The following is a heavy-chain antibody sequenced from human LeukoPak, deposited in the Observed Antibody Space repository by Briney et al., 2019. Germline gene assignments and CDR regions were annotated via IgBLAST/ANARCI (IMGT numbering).Heavy chain of an antibody. CDR1: GDSINASNYF. J-gene: IGHJ4*02. D-gene: IGHD1-26*01. V-gene: IGHV4-39*01. CDR2: IYYIGTS. Sequence: WETLSLTCTVSGDSINASNYFWGWIRQPTGKGLEWIGNIYYIGTSDYNPSLKSRVTISIDTSKNQFSLNLRSVTAADTAFYYCAGHRSGSYIRYFDFWGQGALVTVSS. CDR3: AGHRSGSYIRYFDF.